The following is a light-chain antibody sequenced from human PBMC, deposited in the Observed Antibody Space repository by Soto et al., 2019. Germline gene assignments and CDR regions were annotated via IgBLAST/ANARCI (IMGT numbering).Light chain of an antibody. J-gene: IGLJ1*01. CDR3: SSYTSSSTLYV. V-gene: IGLV2-14*01. CDR2: EVN. CDR1: SSDVGGYTY. Sequence: QSVLTQPASVSGSPRQSITISCTGASSDVGGYTYVSWYQQHPGKAPKRVIYEVNNRPSGVSNRFSGSKSGNTASLTISALQAEDEAHYSCSSYTSSSTLYVFGTGTKVTVL.